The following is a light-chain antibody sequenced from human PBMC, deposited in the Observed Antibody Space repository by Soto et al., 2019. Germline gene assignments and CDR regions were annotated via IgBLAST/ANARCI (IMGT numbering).Light chain of an antibody. CDR1: SSNIGNNA. Sequence: QSVLTQPPSVSEAPRQRVTISCSGSSSNIGNNAVNWYQQLPGKAPKLLIYYDDLLPSGVSDRFSGSKSGTSASLAISGLQSEDAADYYCAAWDHSLNGRVFGGGTKVTVL. CDR3: AAWDHSLNGRV. CDR2: YDD. V-gene: IGLV1-36*01. J-gene: IGLJ2*01.